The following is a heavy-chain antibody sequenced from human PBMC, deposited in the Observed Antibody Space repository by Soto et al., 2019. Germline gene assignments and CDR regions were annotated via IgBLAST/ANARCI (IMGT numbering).Heavy chain of an antibody. CDR2: LLHGGTT. Sequence: QVQLQESGPGLVKPSGPLSLTCAVSGASITSPKWWTWLRQPPGKGLEWIGDLLHGGTTNYNPSLKSRVTLSVDTSQNQFSLNLTSVTAADTAIYYCAYSTGWYRHDVWGQGTSVTVSS. J-gene: IGHJ3*01. D-gene: IGHD6-19*01. CDR3: AYSTGWYRHDV. CDR1: GASITSPKW. V-gene: IGHV4-4*02.